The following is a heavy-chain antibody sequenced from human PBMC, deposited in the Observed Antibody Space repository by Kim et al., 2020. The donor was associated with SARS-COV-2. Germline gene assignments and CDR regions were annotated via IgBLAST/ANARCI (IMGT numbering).Heavy chain of an antibody. V-gene: IGHV4-59*01. Sequence: SETLSLTCTVSGGSISGYCWSWIWKPPGPGLEWVWIIGYTGSSNYNSTFKSRVLVSLYVSTTQFSLSLNLVSAAATALSYCYRGGYW. J-gene: IGHJ4*01. CDR2: IGYTGSS. CDR1: GGSISGYC. D-gene: IGHD3-16*01. CDR3: YRGGY.